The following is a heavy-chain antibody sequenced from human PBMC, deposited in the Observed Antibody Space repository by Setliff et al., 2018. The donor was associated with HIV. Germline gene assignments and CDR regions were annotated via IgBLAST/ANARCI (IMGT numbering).Heavy chain of an antibody. CDR1: GYTFTSYG. V-gene: IGHV1-18*01. J-gene: IGHJ4*02. Sequence: GASVKVSCKASGYTFTSYGISWVRQAPGQGLEWMGWISAHNGRINYAQKFQGRVTMTTDRSTSTAYMELRSLRSDDTATYYCGRGVLYGLSEYWGPGSLVTVSS. CDR3: GRGVLYGLSEY. CDR2: ISAHNGRI. D-gene: IGHD3-10*01.